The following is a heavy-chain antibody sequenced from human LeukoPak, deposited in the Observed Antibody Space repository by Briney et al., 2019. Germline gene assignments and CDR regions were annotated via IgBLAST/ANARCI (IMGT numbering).Heavy chain of an antibody. D-gene: IGHD6-13*01. J-gene: IGHJ4*02. CDR2: KSSSGNSI. CDR3: ARALPSSYYYFDY. CDR1: GLTVIIYE. Sequence: TGVSLTLSCAPSGLTVIIYEMNCVRQAPGKGLEWVSYKSSSGNSIYYADSVKDRFTISRDNAKNSLYLQMNILRAEDKAVYYCARALPSSYYYFDYWGQGTLVTVSS. V-gene: IGHV3-48*03.